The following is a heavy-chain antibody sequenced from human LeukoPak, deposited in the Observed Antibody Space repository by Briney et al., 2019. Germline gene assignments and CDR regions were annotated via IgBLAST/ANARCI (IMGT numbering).Heavy chain of an antibody. CDR3: ARGALAAAIQH. CDR2: MNPNSGNT. Sequence: ASVKVSCKASGYTFTSYDINWVRQATGQGLEWMGWMNPNSGNTGYAQKFQGRVTMTRDTSTSTVYMELSSLRSEDTAVYYCARGALAAAIQHWGQGTLVTVSS. D-gene: IGHD2-15*01. J-gene: IGHJ1*01. V-gene: IGHV1-8*01. CDR1: GYTFTSYD.